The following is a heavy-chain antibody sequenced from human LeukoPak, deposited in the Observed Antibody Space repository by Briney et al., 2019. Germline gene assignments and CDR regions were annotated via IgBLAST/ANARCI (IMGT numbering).Heavy chain of an antibody. CDR1: GGSFSGYY. CDR2: INHSEST. D-gene: IGHD3-16*01. V-gene: IGHV4-34*01. J-gene: IGHJ6*03. CDR3: ARTSDPGGCYYYYYMDV. Sequence: SETLSLTCAVYGGSFSGYYWSWIRQPPGKGLEWIGEINHSESTNYNPSLKSRVTISVDTSKNQFSLKLSSVTAADTAVYYCARTSDPGGCYYYYYMDVWGKGTTVTVSS.